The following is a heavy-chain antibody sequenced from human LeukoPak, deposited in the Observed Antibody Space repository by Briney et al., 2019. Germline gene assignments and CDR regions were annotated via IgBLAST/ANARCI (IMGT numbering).Heavy chain of an antibody. V-gene: IGHV4-4*07. J-gene: IGHJ6*02. D-gene: IGHD4-17*01. CDR2: IYTSGST. CDR3: ARGVYGDYDPLDYYYYGMDV. CDR1: GGSISSYY. Sequence: SETLSLTCTASGGSISSYYWSWIRQPAGKGLEWIGRIYTSGSTNYNPSLKSRVTMSVDTSMNRFSLKLSSVTAADTAVYYCARGVYGDYDPLDYYYYGMDVWGQGTTVTVSS.